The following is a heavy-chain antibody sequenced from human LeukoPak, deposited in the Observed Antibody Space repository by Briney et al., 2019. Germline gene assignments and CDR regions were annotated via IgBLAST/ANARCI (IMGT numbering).Heavy chain of an antibody. CDR1: GGTFSSYA. CDR3: ASGDDSSGYSPYYYYMDV. Sequence: ASVQVSCKASGGTFSSYAISWVRQAPGQGLEWMGGIILIFGTANYAQKFQGRVTITTDESTSTAYMELSSLRPEDTAVYYCASGDDSSGYSPYYYYMDVWGKGTTVTVSS. J-gene: IGHJ6*03. CDR2: IILIFGTA. V-gene: IGHV1-69*05. D-gene: IGHD3-22*01.